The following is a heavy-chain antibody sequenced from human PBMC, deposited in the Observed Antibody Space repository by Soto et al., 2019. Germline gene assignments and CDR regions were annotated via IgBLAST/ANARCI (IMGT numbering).Heavy chain of an antibody. CDR2: IYYRGST. Sequence: WETLSLTCTVSGGSISSYDWSWIRQPPGKGLEWIGYIYYRGSTNYNPSLKSRVTISVDTSKNQFSLKLSSVTAADTAVYYCARQGYHSNQHFXYWGQGTLLTVSS. V-gene: IGHV4-59*08. CDR1: GGSISSYD. D-gene: IGHD4-4*01. CDR3: ARQGYHSNQHFXY. J-gene: IGHJ4*02.